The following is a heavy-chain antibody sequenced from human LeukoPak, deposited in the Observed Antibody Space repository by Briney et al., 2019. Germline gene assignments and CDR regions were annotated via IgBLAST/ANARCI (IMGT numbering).Heavy chain of an antibody. D-gene: IGHD3-3*01. Sequence: SETLSLTCTVSGGSISSYYWSWIRQPAGKGLEWIGRIYTSGSTNYNPSLKSRVTMSVDTSKNQFSLKLSSVTAADTAVYYCARDSPTKYDFWSGYYSLWGQGTLVTVSS. CDR3: ARDSPTKYDFWSGYYSL. CDR1: GGSISSYY. V-gene: IGHV4-4*07. J-gene: IGHJ4*02. CDR2: IYTSGST.